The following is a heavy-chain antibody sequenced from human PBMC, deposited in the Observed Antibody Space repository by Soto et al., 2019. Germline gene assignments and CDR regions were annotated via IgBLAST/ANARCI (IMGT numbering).Heavy chain of an antibody. V-gene: IGHV3-74*01. CDR1: GFSVSNYW. CDR3: VRGAPFDF. J-gene: IGHJ4*02. Sequence: EVQLVESGGGLVQPGGSLRLSCAASGFSVSNYWMHWVRQGPGKGLVWVSRLNSDETDTASADSVRGRFTLSRDNAKNTMYLQMNSLRADDTAVYYCVRGAPFDFWGQGTVVSVSS. CDR2: LNSDETDT.